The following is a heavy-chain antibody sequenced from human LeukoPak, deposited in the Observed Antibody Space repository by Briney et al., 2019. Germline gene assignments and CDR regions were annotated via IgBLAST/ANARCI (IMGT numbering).Heavy chain of an antibody. CDR2: ISYDGSNK. CDR1: GFTFSNAW. D-gene: IGHD3-22*01. J-gene: IGHJ6*02. V-gene: IGHV3-30*18. CDR3: AKRSTYDSSGYWWGQKYYYYGMDV. Sequence: PGGSLRLSCAASGFTFSNAWMSWVRQAPGKGLEWVAVISYDGSNKYYADSVKGRFTISRDNSKNTLYLQMNSLRAEDTAVYYCAKRSTYDSSGYWWGQKYYYYGMDVWGQGTTVTVSS.